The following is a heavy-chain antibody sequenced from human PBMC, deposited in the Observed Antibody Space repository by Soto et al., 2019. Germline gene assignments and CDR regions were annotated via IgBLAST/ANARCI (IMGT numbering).Heavy chain of an antibody. D-gene: IGHD6-13*01. CDR2: INTSGNT. V-gene: IGHV4-4*07. J-gene: IGHJ6*02. Sequence: PLGTLSLTCTVSLDAIPTYDVSSIRQPAGKGLEWIGRINTSGNTNYNPSLKSRVTMSVDTSKKQFSLKLTSVTAADTAVYYCARYSNNWFQTEGMDVWGQGTTVT. CDR1: LDAIPTYD. CDR3: ARYSNNWFQTEGMDV.